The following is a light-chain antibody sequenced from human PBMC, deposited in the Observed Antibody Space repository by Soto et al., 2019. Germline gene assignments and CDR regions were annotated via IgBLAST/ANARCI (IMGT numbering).Light chain of an antibody. J-gene: IGLJ2*01. Sequence: QSVLTQPPSASGTPGQRVTISCSGSSSNIGSNIVNWYQQLPGTAPKLLIYSRNQRPSGVPDRFSASKSGTSASLAISGLQSEDEADYYCAAWDDSLNGPVFGGGTKLTVL. CDR1: SSNIGSNI. V-gene: IGLV1-44*01. CDR3: AAWDDSLNGPV. CDR2: SRN.